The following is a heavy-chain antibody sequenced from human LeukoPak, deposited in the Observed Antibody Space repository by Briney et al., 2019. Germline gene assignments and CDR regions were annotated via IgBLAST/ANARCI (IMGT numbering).Heavy chain of an antibody. CDR2: ISGSGRTT. CDR1: GFTFSNYA. Sequence: GGSLRLSCAASGFTFSNYAMTWVRQAPGKGLEWVSIISGSGRTTYYADSVQGRFTISRDNSKNTLYLQMNSLRAEDTAVCYCAKQFNVDINWFDPWGQGTLVTVSS. V-gene: IGHV3-23*01. CDR3: AKQFNVDINWFDP. D-gene: IGHD2-21*01. J-gene: IGHJ5*02.